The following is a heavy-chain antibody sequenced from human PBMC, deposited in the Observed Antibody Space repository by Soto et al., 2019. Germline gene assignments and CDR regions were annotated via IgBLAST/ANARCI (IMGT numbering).Heavy chain of an antibody. Sequence: ASVKVSCKASGGTFSSYTISWVRQAPGQGLEWMGRIIPILGIANYAQKFQGRVTITADKSTSTAYMELSSLRSEDTAVYYCARGITIFGVVKGYMDVWGKGTTVTVSS. CDR3: ARGITIFGVVKGYMDV. D-gene: IGHD3-3*01. J-gene: IGHJ6*03. CDR1: GGTFSSYT. V-gene: IGHV1-69*02. CDR2: IIPILGIA.